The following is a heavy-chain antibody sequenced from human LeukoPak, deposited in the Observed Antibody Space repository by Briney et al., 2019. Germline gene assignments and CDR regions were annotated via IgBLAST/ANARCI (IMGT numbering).Heavy chain of an antibody. CDR3: ARAGDTAMGRDPYYYYYYMDV. D-gene: IGHD5-18*01. J-gene: IGHJ6*03. Sequence: GGSLRLSCAASGFPFSSYAMSWVRQAPGKGLEWVSAISGSGDSTYYADSVKGRFTISRDNSKNTLYLQMNSLRAEDTAVYYCARAGDTAMGRDPYYYYYYMDVWGKGTTVTISS. CDR2: ISGSGDST. V-gene: IGHV3-23*01. CDR1: GFPFSSYA.